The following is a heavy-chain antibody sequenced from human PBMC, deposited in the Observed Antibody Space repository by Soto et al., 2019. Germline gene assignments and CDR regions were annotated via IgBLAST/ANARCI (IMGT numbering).Heavy chain of an antibody. Sequence: QEQLVQSGAEVKKPGAPVKVSCKASGYTFSNYNINWVRQASGQGLEWMGWMNPDSGNTGYAEKFQGRVTMTRNRSISTAYMELSGLRSEDKAVYYCAREAASDPSFYYHYMDVWGKGTTVTVSS. D-gene: IGHD6-25*01. V-gene: IGHV1-8*01. J-gene: IGHJ6*03. CDR2: MNPDSGNT. CDR1: GYTFSNYN. CDR3: AREAASDPSFYYHYMDV.